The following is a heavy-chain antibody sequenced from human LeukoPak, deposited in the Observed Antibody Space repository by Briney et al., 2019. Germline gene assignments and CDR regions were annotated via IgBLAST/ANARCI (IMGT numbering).Heavy chain of an antibody. J-gene: IGHJ4*02. CDR2: IGYDGSNNYDGSSK. Sequence: GGSLRLSCAASGFTFSSSGMHWVRQAPGKGLEWVTFIGYDGSNNYDGSSKYYADSVKGRFTISRDNSKNTLYPQMNSLRPEDTALYYCAKDYPSAVGASPFGYWGQGTLVTVS. V-gene: IGHV3-30*02. CDR3: AKDYPSAVGASPFGY. CDR1: GFTFSSSG. D-gene: IGHD1-26*01.